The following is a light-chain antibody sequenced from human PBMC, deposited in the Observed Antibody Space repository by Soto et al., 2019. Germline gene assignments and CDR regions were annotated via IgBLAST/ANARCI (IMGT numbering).Light chain of an antibody. V-gene: IGKV3-20*01. CDR3: XXXXXSLT. J-gene: IGKJ4*01. Sequence: EIVLTQSPGTLSLSPGERATLSCRASQSVSSSYLAWYQQKPGQAPRLLIYGASSRATGIPDRFSGSGSGTDFTLTISRLEXXXXXXXXXXXXXXSLTFGGGTKVEIK. CDR2: GAS. CDR1: QSVSSSY.